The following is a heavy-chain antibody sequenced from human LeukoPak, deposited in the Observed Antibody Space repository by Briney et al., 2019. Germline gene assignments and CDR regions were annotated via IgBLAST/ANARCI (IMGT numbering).Heavy chain of an antibody. D-gene: IGHD3-16*01. Sequence: SETLSLTCAVYGGSFSGYYWSWIRQPPGEGLEWIGEINHSGSTNYNPSLKSRVTISVDTSKNQFSLKLSSVTAADTAVYYCARPRGWFDPWGQGTLVTVSS. CDR2: INHSGST. J-gene: IGHJ5*02. CDR1: GGSFSGYY. V-gene: IGHV4-34*01. CDR3: ARPRGWFDP.